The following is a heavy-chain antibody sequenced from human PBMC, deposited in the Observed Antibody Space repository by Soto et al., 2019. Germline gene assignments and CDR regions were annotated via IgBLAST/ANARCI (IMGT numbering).Heavy chain of an antibody. CDR1: GFTIRTYG. CDR2: ISGDGATT. CDR3: ARGYSGYTYYYYYYMDV. V-gene: IGHV3-23*01. D-gene: IGHD5-12*01. Sequence: LRLSCEASGFTIRTYGMSWVRQAPGKGLEWVSGISGDGATTYYTDSVKGRFTISRDISKNTLYLQMNSLRSEDTAVYYCARGYSGYTYYYYYYMDVWGKGTTVTVAS. J-gene: IGHJ6*03.